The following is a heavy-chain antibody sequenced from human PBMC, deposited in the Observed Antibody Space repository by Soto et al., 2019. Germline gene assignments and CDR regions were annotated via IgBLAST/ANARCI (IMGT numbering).Heavy chain of an antibody. CDR3: ARGTGYSSGWYWAQYYYYGMDV. V-gene: IGHV6-1*01. J-gene: IGHJ6*02. CDR1: GDSVSSNSAA. CDR2: TYYRSKWYN. Sequence: KQSQTLSLTCAISGDSVSSNSAAWNWIRQSPSRGLEWLGRTYYRSKWYNDYAVSVKSRITINPDTSKNQFSLQLNSVTPEDTAVYYCARGTGYSSGWYWAQYYYYGMDVWGQGTTVTVSS. D-gene: IGHD6-19*01.